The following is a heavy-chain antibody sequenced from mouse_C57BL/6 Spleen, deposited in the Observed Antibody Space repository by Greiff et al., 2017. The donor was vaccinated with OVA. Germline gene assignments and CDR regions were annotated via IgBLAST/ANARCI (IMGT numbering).Heavy chain of an antibody. V-gene: IGHV1-82*01. CDR3: AREGVFDY. J-gene: IGHJ2*01. CDR1: GYAFSSSW. Sequence: VQLQESGPELMKPGASVKISCKASGYAFSSSWLNWVQQRPGKGLEWIGRIYPGDGDTNYNGKFKGKATLTADKSSSTAYIQLSSLTSEDSAVYFCAREGVFDYWGQGTTLTVSS. CDR2: IYPGDGDT.